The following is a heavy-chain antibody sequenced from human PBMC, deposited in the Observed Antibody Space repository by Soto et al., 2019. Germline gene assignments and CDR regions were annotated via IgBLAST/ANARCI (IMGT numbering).Heavy chain of an antibody. CDR2: VSPYNDDT. V-gene: IGHV1-18*01. CDR1: GYRFSSSG. J-gene: IGHJ6*02. CDR3: AGGGYYDSSGSRNYHYYGMDV. Sequence: ASVKVSCKASGYRFSSSGVNWVRQAPGQGLEWLGWVSPYNDDTKYSQKLQGRVTLTTDTSSRTAYMTLRSLRSDDTAVYFCAGGGYYDSSGSRNYHYYGMDVWGQGTTVTVSS. D-gene: IGHD3-22*01.